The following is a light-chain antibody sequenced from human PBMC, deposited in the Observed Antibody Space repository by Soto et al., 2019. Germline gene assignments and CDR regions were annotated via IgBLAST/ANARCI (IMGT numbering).Light chain of an antibody. J-gene: IGKJ3*01. CDR3: QQYNSYSFSL. CDR1: QSISSW. Sequence: DIQMTQSPSTLSASVGDRVTITCRASQSISSWLAWYQQKPGKAPKLLIYKASSLESGVLSRFSGSGSGTEFTLTISSLQPDDFATYYCQQYNSYSFSLFGPGTKVDIK. CDR2: KAS. V-gene: IGKV1-5*03.